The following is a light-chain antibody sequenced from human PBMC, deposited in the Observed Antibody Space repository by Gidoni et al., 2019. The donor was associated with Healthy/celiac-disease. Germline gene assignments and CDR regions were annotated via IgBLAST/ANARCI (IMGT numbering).Light chain of an antibody. CDR3: SSYTSSSTRV. CDR1: SRDVGGYNY. CDR2: EVS. Sequence: QSALTPPASVSGSPGQSITISCTGTSRDVGGYNYVSWYQQPQGKAPKLMIYEVSNRPSGVSNRFSGSTSGNTASLTISWLQAEDEADYYCSSYTSSSTRVFGGGTKLTVL. V-gene: IGLV2-14*01. J-gene: IGLJ3*02.